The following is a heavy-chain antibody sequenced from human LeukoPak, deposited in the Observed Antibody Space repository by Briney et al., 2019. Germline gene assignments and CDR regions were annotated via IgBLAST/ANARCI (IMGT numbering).Heavy chain of an antibody. V-gene: IGHV3-21*01. J-gene: IGHJ3*02. CDR1: GFTFSSYS. D-gene: IGHD6-19*01. CDR3: ARDGLYSSGWYQGDAIDI. Sequence: PVGSLRLSCAASGFTFSSYSMNWVRQAPGKGLEWVSSISSSSSYIYCADSVKGRFTISRDNAKNSLYLQMNSLRAEDTAVYYCARDGLYSSGWYQGDAIDIWGQGTMVTVSS. CDR2: ISSSSSYI.